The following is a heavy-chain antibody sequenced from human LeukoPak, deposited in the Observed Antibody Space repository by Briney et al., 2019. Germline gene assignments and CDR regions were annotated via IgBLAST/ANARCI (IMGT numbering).Heavy chain of an antibody. CDR2: INHRGST. CDR1: GGSFSGYY. CDR3: ARPGRIRGWNNWFDP. J-gene: IGHJ5*02. V-gene: IGHV4-34*01. Sequence: PSEPLSLTCAVYGGSFSGYYWSWIRHPPGKGLEWIGEINHRGSTNYNPSLKSRVTISVDTSKNQFSLKLSSVTAADTAVYYCARPGRIRGWNNWFDPWGQGTLVTVSS. D-gene: IGHD6-19*01.